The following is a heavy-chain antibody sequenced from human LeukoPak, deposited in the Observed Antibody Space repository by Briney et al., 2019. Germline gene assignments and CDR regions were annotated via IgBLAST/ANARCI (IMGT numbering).Heavy chain of an antibody. D-gene: IGHD6-19*01. CDR2: IYTSGST. J-gene: IGHJ4*02. V-gene: IGHV4-4*07. CDR1: GFTFSSHW. Sequence: PGGSLRLSCVASGFTFSSHWMSWVRQAPGKGLEWIGRIYTSGSTNYNPSLKSRVTMSVDTSKNQFSLKLSSVTAADTAVYYCARGLIAVSFDYWGQGTLVTVSS. CDR3: ARGLIAVSFDY.